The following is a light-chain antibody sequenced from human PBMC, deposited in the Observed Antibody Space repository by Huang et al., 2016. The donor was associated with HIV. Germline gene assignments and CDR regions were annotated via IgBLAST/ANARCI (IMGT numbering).Light chain of an antibody. CDR1: QSVSTY. CDR3: QQRSNWPPLT. J-gene: IGKJ4*01. V-gene: IGKV3-11*01. CDR2: DAS. Sequence: EIVLTQSPATLSLSPGDGATLSCRASQSVSTYLAWYQQQPGQAPRLLIYDASNRATGIPARFSGSGSGTDFTLTISSLEPDDFALYYCQQRSNWPPLTFGGGTKVEIK.